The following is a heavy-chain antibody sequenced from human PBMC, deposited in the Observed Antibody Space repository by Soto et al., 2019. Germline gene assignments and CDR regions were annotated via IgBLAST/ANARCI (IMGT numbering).Heavy chain of an antibody. CDR2: IIPIFGTA. D-gene: IGHD2-15*01. J-gene: IGHJ6*02. V-gene: IGHV1-69*06. CDR1: GGTFSSYA. Sequence: VASVKVSCKASGGTFSSYAISWVRQAPGQGLEWMGGIIPIFGTANYAQKFQGRVTITADKSTSTAYMELSSLRSEDTAVYYCARVTVVVAATREYYYYGMDVWGQGTTVTVSS. CDR3: ARVTVVVAATREYYYYGMDV.